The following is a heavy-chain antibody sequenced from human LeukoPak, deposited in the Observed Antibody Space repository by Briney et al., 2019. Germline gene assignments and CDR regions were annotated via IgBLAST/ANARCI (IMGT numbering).Heavy chain of an antibody. V-gene: IGHV4-39*07. CDR1: GGSISSSSYY. D-gene: IGHD6-19*01. CDR3: ARESSGASDY. J-gene: IGHJ4*02. CDR2: IYYSGST. Sequence: SETLSLTCTVSGGSISSSSYYWGWIRQPPGKGLEWIGSIYYSGSTYYNPSLKSRVTISVDTSKNHFSLKLSSVTAADTAVYYCARESSGASDYWGQGTLVTVSS.